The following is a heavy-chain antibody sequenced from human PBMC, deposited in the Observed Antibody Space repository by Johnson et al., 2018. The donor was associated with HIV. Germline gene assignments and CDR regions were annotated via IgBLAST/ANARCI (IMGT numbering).Heavy chain of an antibody. J-gene: IGHJ3*02. V-gene: IGHV3-30*04. CDR2: ISNDGDNK. D-gene: IGHD3-22*01. CDR3: ARGGLTTRDTFDI. Sequence: QVQLVESGGGVVQPGRSLRLSCAASGFTFTTYTMHWVRQAPGKGLEWVALISNDGDNKYYADSVKGRFTISRDISKNTLYLQMNSLRAEDTAVYFCARGGLTTRDTFDIWDQGTMVTVSS. CDR1: GFTFTTYT.